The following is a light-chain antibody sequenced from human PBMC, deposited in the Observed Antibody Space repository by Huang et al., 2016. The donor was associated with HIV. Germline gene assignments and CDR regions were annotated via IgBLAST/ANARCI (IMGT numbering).Light chain of an antibody. J-gene: IGKJ1*01. Sequence: DIVLTQSPHSLAVSLGERATINCKSSQSLLYRSNNKNHLVWYQQKPGQPPKLLMYWASTRESGVPDRFSASGSGTDFTLTISSLKAEDVAVYYCQQYYTVPWTFGQGTKVEI. V-gene: IGKV4-1*01. CDR2: WAS. CDR3: QQYYTVPWT. CDR1: QSLLYRSNNKNH.